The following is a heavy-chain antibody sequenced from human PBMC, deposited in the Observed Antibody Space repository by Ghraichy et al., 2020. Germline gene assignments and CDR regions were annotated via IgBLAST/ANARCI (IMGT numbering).Heavy chain of an antibody. CDR3: ARLIAAAGTRYWYFDL. CDR1: GFTFSSYS. Sequence: LSLTCAASGFTFSSYSMNCVRQPPGKGLEWVSYISSSSSTIYYADSVKGRFTISRDNAKNSLYLQMNSLRDEDTAVYYCARLIAAAGTRYWYFDLWGRGTLVTVSS. D-gene: IGHD6-13*01. CDR2: ISSSSSTI. V-gene: IGHV3-48*02. J-gene: IGHJ2*01.